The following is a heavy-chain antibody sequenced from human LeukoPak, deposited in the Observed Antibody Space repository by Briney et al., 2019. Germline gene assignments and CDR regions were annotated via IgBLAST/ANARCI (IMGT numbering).Heavy chain of an antibody. J-gene: IGHJ4*02. CDR3: ARVVGATKEEYYFDY. V-gene: IGHV3-21*01. Sequence: SGGSLRLSCAASGFTFSSYNMNWVRQAPGKGLEWVSSISSSTGYIYYADSVKGRFTISRDNAKNSLYLQMNSLRAEDTAVYYCARVVGATKEEYYFDYWGQGTLVTVSS. CDR1: GFTFSSYN. CDR2: ISSSTGYI. D-gene: IGHD1-26*01.